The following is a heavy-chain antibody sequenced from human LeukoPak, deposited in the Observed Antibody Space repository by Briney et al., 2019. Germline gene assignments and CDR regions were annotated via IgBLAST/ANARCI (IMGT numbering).Heavy chain of an antibody. D-gene: IGHD3-3*01. CDR1: GYTFTGYY. CDR3: ARDCVPHLENNWFDP. J-gene: IGHJ5*02. Sequence: ASVNVSCKASGYTFTGYYMHWVRQAAGQGLEWMGWINPNSGGTNDAQKFQGRVTMTRDPSISTAYMELSTLRSDDTAVYCRARDCVPHLENNWFDPWGQGTLVTVSS. V-gene: IGHV1-2*02. CDR2: INPNSGGT.